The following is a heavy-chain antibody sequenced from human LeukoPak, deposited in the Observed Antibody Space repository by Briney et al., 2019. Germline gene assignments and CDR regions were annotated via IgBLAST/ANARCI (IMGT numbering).Heavy chain of an antibody. V-gene: IGHV1-18*01. Sequence: ASVKLSCTSSGYSFTSCGNSWVRQGPGQGHGWMGWIIVYNGNTNYAQKLQGRVTMTTDTSTSTAYMELRSLRSDDTAVYYCARLYCSSTSCYTGVYMDVWGQGTSVTVSS. CDR2: IIVYNGNT. CDR1: GYSFTSCG. D-gene: IGHD2-2*02. CDR3: ARLYCSSTSCYTGVYMDV. J-gene: IGHJ6*02.